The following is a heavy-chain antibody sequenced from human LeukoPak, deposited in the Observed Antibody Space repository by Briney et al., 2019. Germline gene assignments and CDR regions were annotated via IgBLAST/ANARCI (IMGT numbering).Heavy chain of an antibody. Sequence: SETLSLTCTVSGGSISSYYWSWIRQPPGKGLEWSGYIYYSGSTNYNPSLKSRVTISVDTSKNQFSLKLSSVTAADTAVYYCARGVSSGWQYYYYYGMDVWGQGTTVTVSS. J-gene: IGHJ6*02. D-gene: IGHD6-19*01. CDR3: ARGVSSGWQYYYYYGMDV. V-gene: IGHV4-59*01. CDR2: IYYSGST. CDR1: GGSISSYY.